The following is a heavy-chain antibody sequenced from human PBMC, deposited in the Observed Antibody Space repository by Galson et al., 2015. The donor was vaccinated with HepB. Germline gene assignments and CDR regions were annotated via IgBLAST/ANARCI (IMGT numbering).Heavy chain of an antibody. J-gene: IGHJ6*02. Sequence: SVKVSCKASGYTFTSYAMHWVRQAPGQRLEWMGWINAGNGNTKYSQKFQGRVTITRDTSASTAYMELSSLRSEDTAVYYCARAAAHCCSGGSCYSGPYYYYGMDVWGQGTTVTVSS. CDR3: ARAAAHCCSGGSCYSGPYYYYGMDV. D-gene: IGHD2-15*01. CDR1: GYTFTSYA. V-gene: IGHV1-3*01. CDR2: INAGNGNT.